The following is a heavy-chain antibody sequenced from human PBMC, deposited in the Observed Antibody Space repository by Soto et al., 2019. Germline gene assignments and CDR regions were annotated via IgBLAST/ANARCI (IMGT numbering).Heavy chain of an antibody. CDR3: ARDHPWCTSPSCTLDY. Sequence: GGSLRLSCAASGFSFSSYTMNWVRQAPGKGLECVSSISTRSSYIYYADSVKGRFTISRDNAQNSLYLQMNSLRAEDTPVYYCARDHPWCTSPSCTLDYWGQGPLVTVSS. CDR1: GFSFSSYT. J-gene: IGHJ4*02. CDR2: ISTRSSYI. D-gene: IGHD2-2*01. V-gene: IGHV3-21*01.